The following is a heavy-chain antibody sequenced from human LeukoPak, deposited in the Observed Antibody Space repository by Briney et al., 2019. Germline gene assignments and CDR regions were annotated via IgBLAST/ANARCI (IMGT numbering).Heavy chain of an antibody. CDR3: ARGPPNWGFDF. V-gene: IGHV1-8*01. D-gene: IGHD7-27*01. CDR2: MSPNSGDT. CDR1: GYTFTSYD. J-gene: IGHJ4*02. Sequence: ASVTVSCKASGYTFTSYDINWVRHATGQGLEWMGWMSPNSGDTGYAQKFQGRVTMTRDTSISTAYMELTSLRSEDTAIYYCARGPPNWGFDFWGQGALVTVSS.